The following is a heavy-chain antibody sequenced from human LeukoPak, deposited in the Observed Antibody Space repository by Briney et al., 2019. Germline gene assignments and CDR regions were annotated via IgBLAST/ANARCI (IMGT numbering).Heavy chain of an antibody. CDR1: GGSISRITYF. V-gene: IGHV4-39*01. CDR3: ARHNYGGPANWFDP. Sequence: SETLSLTCTVSGGSISRITYFWGRVRQPPGRGLEWIGSIYFSGSTYYSPSLKSRVTISIDTSKNQISLKLSSVTAADTALYYCARHNYGGPANWFDPWGQGTLVTVSS. D-gene: IGHD4-23*01. CDR2: IYFSGST. J-gene: IGHJ5*02.